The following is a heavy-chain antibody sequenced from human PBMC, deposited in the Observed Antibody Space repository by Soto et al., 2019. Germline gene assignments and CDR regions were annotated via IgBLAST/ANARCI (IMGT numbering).Heavy chain of an antibody. CDR2: IYYSGST. J-gene: IGHJ5*02. CDR1: VCSISSSSYY. CDR3: PRGPNWFER. Sequence: PSETLSLTCTFSVCSISSSSYYCGWIRQPPWKGLEWIGSIYYSGSTYYNPSLKSRVTISVDTSKNQFYLKLSSVTAADTAGSYCPRGPNWFERLGQGALEIVS. V-gene: IGHV4-39*01.